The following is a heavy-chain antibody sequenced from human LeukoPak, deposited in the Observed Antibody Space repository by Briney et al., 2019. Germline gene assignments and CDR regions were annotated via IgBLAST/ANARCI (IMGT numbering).Heavy chain of an antibody. CDR1: GYTFTNYA. V-gene: IGHV1-3*01. CDR3: ARALWNGSYPFDY. D-gene: IGHD2-15*01. J-gene: IGHJ4*02. Sequence: GASVKVSCKASGYTFTNYAIHWVRQAPGQRLEWMEWINADIGNTKYSQKFQDRVIITRDTSASTAYMELSSLRSEDTAIYYCARALWNGSYPFDYWGQGTLVTVSS. CDR2: INADIGNT.